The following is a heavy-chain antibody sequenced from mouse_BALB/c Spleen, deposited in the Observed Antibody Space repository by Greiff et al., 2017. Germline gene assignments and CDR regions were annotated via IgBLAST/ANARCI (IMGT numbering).Heavy chain of an antibody. CDR2: ISSGGSYT. CDR3: ARGGVHSFAY. CDR1: GFSFSSYA. V-gene: IGHV5-9-4*01. Sequence: EVQLVESGGGLVKPGGSLKLSCAASGFSFSSYAMSWVRQSPEKRLEWVAEISSGGSYTYYPDTVTGRFTISSDNAKNTLYLEMSSLRSEDTAMYYCARGGVHSFAYWGQGTLGTVSA. J-gene: IGHJ3*01.